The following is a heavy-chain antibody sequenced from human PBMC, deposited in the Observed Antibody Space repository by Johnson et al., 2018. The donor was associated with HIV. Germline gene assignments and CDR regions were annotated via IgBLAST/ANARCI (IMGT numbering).Heavy chain of an antibody. D-gene: IGHD2-15*01. CDR1: GFTFSSYG. Sequence: MQLVESGGGVVQPGRSLRLSCAASGFTFSSYGMHWVRQAPGKGLEWVAVISYDGSNKYYADSVKGRFTISRDNSKNTLYLQMNSLKTEDTAVYYCTTDDVVPPAFDIWGQGTMVTVSS. V-gene: IGHV3-33*05. CDR3: TTDDVVPPAFDI. CDR2: ISYDGSNK. J-gene: IGHJ3*02.